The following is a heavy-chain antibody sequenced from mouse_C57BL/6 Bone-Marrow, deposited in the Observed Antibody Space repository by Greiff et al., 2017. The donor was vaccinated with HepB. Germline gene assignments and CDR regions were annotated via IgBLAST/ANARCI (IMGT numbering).Heavy chain of an antibody. Sequence: VQLQQSGPVLVKPGASVKMSCKASGYTFTDYYMNWVKQSHGKSLEWIGVINPYNGGTSYNQKFKGKATLTVDKSSSTAYMELNSLTSEDSAVYSCASSPIYCGPYFDYWGQGTTLTVSS. CDR1: GYTFTDYY. D-gene: IGHD1-1*01. V-gene: IGHV1-19*01. CDR3: ASSPIYCGPYFDY. CDR2: INPYNGGT. J-gene: IGHJ2*01.